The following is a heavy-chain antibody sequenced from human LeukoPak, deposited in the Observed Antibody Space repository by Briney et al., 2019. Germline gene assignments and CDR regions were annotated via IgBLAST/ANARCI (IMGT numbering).Heavy chain of an antibody. J-gene: IGHJ4*02. CDR3: AKDLFRYHYRGGHDY. CDR2: ISGSGGST. D-gene: IGHD1-26*01. V-gene: IGHV3-23*01. CDR1: GFTFSSYA. Sequence: GGSLILSCAASGFTFSSYAMSWVRQAPGKGLEWVSAISGSGGSTYYADSVKGRFTISRDNSKNTLYLQMNSLRAEDTAVYYCAKDLFRYHYRGGHDYWGQGTLVTVSS.